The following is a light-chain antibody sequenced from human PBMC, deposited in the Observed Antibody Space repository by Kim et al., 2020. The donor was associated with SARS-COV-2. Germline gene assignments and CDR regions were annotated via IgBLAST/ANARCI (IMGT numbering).Light chain of an antibody. CDR2: WAS. V-gene: IGKV4-1*01. CDR3: QQYYSTPQT. Sequence: ATINCKSSQNLLYSSNNKNYLAWYQQKPGQPPKLLIYWASTRESGVPDRFSGSGSGTDFTLTISSLQAEDVAVYYCQQYYSTPQTFGQGTKVEIK. J-gene: IGKJ1*01. CDR1: QNLLYSSNNKNY.